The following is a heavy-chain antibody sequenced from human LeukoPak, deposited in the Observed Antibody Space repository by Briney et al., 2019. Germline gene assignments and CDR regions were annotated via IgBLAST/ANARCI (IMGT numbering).Heavy chain of an antibody. V-gene: IGHV3-74*01. J-gene: IGHJ3*02. CDR2: INSDGINT. Sequence: GGSLRLSCAASGFTFSNYWMHWVRQAPGKGLVWVSRINSDGINTSYADSVKGRFTISRDNAKNSLYLQMNSLRAEDTAVYYCARGTAPDAFDIWGQGTMVTVSS. D-gene: IGHD5-18*01. CDR1: GFTFSNYW. CDR3: ARGTAPDAFDI.